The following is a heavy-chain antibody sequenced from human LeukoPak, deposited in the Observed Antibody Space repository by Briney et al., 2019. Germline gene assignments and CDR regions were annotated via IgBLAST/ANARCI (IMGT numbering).Heavy chain of an antibody. Sequence: GGSLRLSCAASGISLSRYWMSWVRQAPGEGLEWVANIKQDESEKDYVDSVRGRFTISRDDAQNSLYLQMNSLRAEDTALYYCATYSGVHHKTFDDWGQGTLVTVSS. CDR1: GISLSRYW. CDR3: ATYSGVHHKTFDD. V-gene: IGHV3-7*03. CDR2: IKQDESEK. J-gene: IGHJ4*02. D-gene: IGHD1-26*01.